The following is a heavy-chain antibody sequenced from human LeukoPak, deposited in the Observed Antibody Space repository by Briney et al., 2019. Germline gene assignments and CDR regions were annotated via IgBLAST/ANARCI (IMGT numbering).Heavy chain of an antibody. V-gene: IGHV3-23*01. CDR3: PAGECSSGSCSGFYGMDV. Sequence: GGSLRLSCAASGLTFSSYAMHWVRQAPGKGLEWVSTITGSGGSTFYADSVKGRSTVSRDNSKNTLYLQMNSLSAEDTAVYYCPAGECSSGSCSGFYGMDVWGQGTTVTVSS. CDR1: GLTFSSYA. CDR2: ITGSGGST. D-gene: IGHD2-15*01. J-gene: IGHJ6*02.